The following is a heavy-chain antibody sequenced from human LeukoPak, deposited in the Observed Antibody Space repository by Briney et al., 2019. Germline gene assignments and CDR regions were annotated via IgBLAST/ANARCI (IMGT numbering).Heavy chain of an antibody. CDR1: GFTFSFNNYG. CDR2: VRYDGTNN. J-gene: IGHJ4*02. V-gene: IGHV3-30*02. D-gene: IGHD3-16*02. CDR3: AKDYGYSYRYFDH. Sequence: PGGSLRLCCAASGFTFSFNNYGMHWVRQAPGKGLEWVAFVRYDGTNNYYADSVNGRFTVSRDNSKNTVYLQMSSLRTEDTAVYYCAKDYGYSYRYFDHWGQGTLVTVSS.